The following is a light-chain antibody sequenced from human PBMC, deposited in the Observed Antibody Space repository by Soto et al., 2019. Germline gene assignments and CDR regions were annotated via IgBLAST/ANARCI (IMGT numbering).Light chain of an antibody. J-gene: IGLJ1*01. CDR2: KNN. CDR3: AAWDDSLNGYV. CDR1: SSNIGSNT. V-gene: IGLV1-44*01. Sequence: QSVLTQPPSASGAPGQRVTISCSGSSSNIGSNTVNWYQQLPGTAPKLLIYKNNQRPSGVPDRFSGSKSGTSASLAISGLQSEDGADYYCAAWDDSLNGYVFGPGTKLTVL.